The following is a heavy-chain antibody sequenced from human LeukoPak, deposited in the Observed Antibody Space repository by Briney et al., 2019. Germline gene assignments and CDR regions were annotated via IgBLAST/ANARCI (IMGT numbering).Heavy chain of an antibody. D-gene: IGHD5-18*01. V-gene: IGHV3-30*04. J-gene: IGHJ4*02. CDR2: ISYDGSNK. CDR1: GFTFSSYA. CDR3: ARDGYSYDYFDY. Sequence: GGSLRLSCAASGFTFSSYAMHWVRQAPGKGLEWVAVISYDGSNKYYADSVKGRFTISRDNSKNTLYLQMNSLRAEDTAVYYCARDGYSYDYFDYWGQGTLVTVSS.